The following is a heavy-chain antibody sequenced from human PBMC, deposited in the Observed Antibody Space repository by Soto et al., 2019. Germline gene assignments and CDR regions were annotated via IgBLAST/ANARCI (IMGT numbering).Heavy chain of an antibody. J-gene: IGHJ6*02. CDR3: ARDRWRYFDWLLASYYGMDV. CDR2: ISAYNGNT. Sequence: VTVTGTASWYTCTSEDISGVRQAPGQRLEWMGWISAYNGNTNYAQKLQGRVTMTTDTSTSTAYRELRSLRSDDTAVYYCARDRWRYFDWLLASYYGMDVWGQGTTVTVSS. CDR1: WYTCTSED. V-gene: IGHV1-18*01. D-gene: IGHD3-9*01.